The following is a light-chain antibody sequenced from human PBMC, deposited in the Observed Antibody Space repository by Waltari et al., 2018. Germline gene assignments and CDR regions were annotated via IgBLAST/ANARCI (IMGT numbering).Light chain of an antibody. V-gene: IGLV3-21*02. CDR3: QVWDGGRVV. Sequence: SSVLPQPPSESVAPGQEATITCGGSNIGRKTVHWYQQRPGQAPGLVVYDDDDRASGIPERFSGSKSGDTATLTISRVEAGDEADYSCQVWDGGRVVFGGGTKLTVL. CDR2: DDD. J-gene: IGLJ2*01. CDR1: NIGRKT.